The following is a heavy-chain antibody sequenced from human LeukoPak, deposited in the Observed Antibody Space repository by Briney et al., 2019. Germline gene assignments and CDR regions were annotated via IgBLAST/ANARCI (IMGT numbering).Heavy chain of an antibody. V-gene: IGHV4-59*01. J-gene: IGHJ5*02. CDR3: ARRLVVRGVIISDWFDP. Sequence: SETLSLTCTVSGGSISSYYMSWIRQPPGKGLEWIGYIYYSGSTNYNPSLKSRVTISVDTSKNQFSLKLSSVTAADTAVYYCARRLVVRGVIISDWFDPWGQGTLVTVSS. D-gene: IGHD3-10*01. CDR2: IYYSGST. CDR1: GGSISSYY.